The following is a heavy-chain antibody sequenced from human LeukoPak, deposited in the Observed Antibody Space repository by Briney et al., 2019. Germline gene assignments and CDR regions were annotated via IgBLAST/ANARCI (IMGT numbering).Heavy chain of an antibody. J-gene: IGHJ5*02. Sequence: PGGSLRLSCAASGFTFSSYAMSWVRQAPGKGLEWVSAISGSGGSTYYADSVKGRFTISRDNSKNTLYLQMNSLRAEDTAVYYCAKGGGREYLDWLSPSGWFDPWGQGTLVTVSS. D-gene: IGHD3-9*01. CDR2: ISGSGGST. CDR3: AKGGGREYLDWLSPSGWFDP. V-gene: IGHV3-23*01. CDR1: GFTFSSYA.